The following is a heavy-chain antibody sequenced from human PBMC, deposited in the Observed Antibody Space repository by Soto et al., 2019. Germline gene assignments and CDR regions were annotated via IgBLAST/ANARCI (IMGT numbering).Heavy chain of an antibody. J-gene: IGHJ4*02. CDR3: ARMRRPDDSNAYSCDY. V-gene: IGHV4-30-4*01. Sequence: QVQLQESGPGLVKPSQTLSLTCSVSGGSFSSGNYYWTWIRQPPGKGLEWIGYVYYSGSTYYNPSLKSRLTISVDTSKNQFSLKLSSVTAADTAVYYCARMRRPDDSNAYSCDYWGQGTLVTVAS. D-gene: IGHD3-22*01. CDR1: GGSFSSGNYY. CDR2: VYYSGST.